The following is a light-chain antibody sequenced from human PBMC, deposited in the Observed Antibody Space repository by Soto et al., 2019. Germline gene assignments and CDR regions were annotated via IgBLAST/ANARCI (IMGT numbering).Light chain of an antibody. CDR1: SSDVGIYNY. CDR3: SSYTTSSTRV. Sequence: QSALTQPASVSGSPGQSIAISCTGSSSDVGIYNYVSWYQQHPGKVPKLIIYEVTNRPSGVSNRFSGSKSGNTASLTISGLQAEDEADYYCSSYTTSSTRVSGTGTKRTVL. CDR2: EVT. J-gene: IGLJ1*01. V-gene: IGLV2-14*01.